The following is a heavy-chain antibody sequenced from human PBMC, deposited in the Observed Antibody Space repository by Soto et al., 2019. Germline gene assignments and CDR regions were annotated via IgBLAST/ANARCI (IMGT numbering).Heavy chain of an antibody. D-gene: IGHD3-16*01. J-gene: IGHJ4*02. Sequence: SQTLSLTCAISGDSVSGNSAAWNWIRQSPSRGLEWLGRTYYRSKWYNDYAVSVKSRITVTPDTSKNQFSLHLNSVTPEDTAVYYCAREFTYYETSESYFDYWGQGARVTGSP. CDR1: GDSVSGNSAA. V-gene: IGHV6-1*01. CDR2: TYYRSKWYN. CDR3: AREFTYYETSESYFDY.